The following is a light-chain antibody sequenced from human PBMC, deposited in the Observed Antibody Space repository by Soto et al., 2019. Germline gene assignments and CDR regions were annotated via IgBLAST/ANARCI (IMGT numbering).Light chain of an antibody. Sequence: AIQMTQSPSSLSASVGDRVTITCRASQDIRTDLGWYQQKPGKAPKVLIYAASTLQSGVPSRFSGSGSGTDFTLTISSLQPEDFATYYCQQYNSNSQTFGQGTKVDIK. CDR3: QQYNSNSQT. J-gene: IGKJ1*01. V-gene: IGKV1-6*01. CDR1: QDIRTD. CDR2: AAS.